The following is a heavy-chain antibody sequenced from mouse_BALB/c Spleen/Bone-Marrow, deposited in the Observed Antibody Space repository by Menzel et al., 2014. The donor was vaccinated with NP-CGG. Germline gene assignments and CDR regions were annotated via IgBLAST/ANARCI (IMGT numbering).Heavy chain of an antibody. D-gene: IGHD3-1*01. J-gene: IGHJ3*01. Sequence: QVQLQQSGAELVKPGTSVKLSCKPSGYNFTSYWINWVKLRPGQGLEWIGDIYPGSGSTNYNEKFKSKATLTVDTSSSTAYMQLSSLAPEDSALYYCARFSQLGLLAYWGQGTLVTVSA. CDR2: IYPGSGST. CDR3: ARFSQLGLLAY. CDR1: GYNFTSYW. V-gene: IGHV1-55*01.